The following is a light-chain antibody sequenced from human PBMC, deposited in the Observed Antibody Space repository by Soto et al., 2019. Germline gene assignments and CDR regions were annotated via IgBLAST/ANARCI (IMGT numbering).Light chain of an antibody. CDR1: SSDVGGYNY. J-gene: IGLJ2*01. V-gene: IGLV2-14*01. Sequence: QSALTQPASVSGSPGQSITISCTGTSSDVGGYNYVSWYQQHPGKAPNLMIYDVSNRPSGVSNRFSGSKSANTAPLTNSGSPAEEEAHYYCSSYTGSSTYVVFGGGTKLTVL. CDR2: DVS. CDR3: SSYTGSSTYVV.